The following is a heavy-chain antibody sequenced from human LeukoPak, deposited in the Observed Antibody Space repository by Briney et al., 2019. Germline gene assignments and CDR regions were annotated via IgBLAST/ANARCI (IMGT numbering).Heavy chain of an antibody. CDR2: INPNSGGT. CDR1: EYTFTGYY. J-gene: IGHJ4*02. V-gene: IGHV1-2*02. CDR3: ARMYYYDSSGYAY. Sequence: ASVKVSCKASEYTFTGYYMHWVRQAPGQGLEWMGWINPNSGGTNYAQKFQGRVTMTRDTSINTAYMELSRLRSDDTAVYYCARMYYYDSSGYAYWGQGTLVTVSS. D-gene: IGHD3-22*01.